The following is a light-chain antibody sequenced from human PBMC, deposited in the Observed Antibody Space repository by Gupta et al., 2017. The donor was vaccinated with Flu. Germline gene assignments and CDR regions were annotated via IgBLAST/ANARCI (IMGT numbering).Light chain of an antibody. CDR1: HSVRND. Sequence: EKVMTPFPATLSVSPGESATLSCRASHSVRNDLAWYQHKPGQAPRLLIYDASTRATGIPARFSGSGSGTEFTLTISGLQSEDLAVYYCQQYNSWPFTFGPGTKVDIK. CDR3: QQYNSWPFT. CDR2: DAS. V-gene: IGKV3-15*01. J-gene: IGKJ3*01.